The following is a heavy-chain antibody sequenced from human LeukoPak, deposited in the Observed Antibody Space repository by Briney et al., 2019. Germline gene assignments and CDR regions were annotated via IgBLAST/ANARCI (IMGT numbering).Heavy chain of an antibody. V-gene: IGHV3-13*05. J-gene: IGHJ4*02. CDR2: IGTAGDP. CDR3: ARGLDYFDY. CDR1: GFTFSSHD. Sequence: GGSLRLSCAASGFTFSSHDMHWVRQTTGKGLEWVSGIGTAGDPYYLDSVKGRFTISRENAKNSLYLQMNSLRAEDTAVYYCARGLDYFDYWGQGTLVTVSS.